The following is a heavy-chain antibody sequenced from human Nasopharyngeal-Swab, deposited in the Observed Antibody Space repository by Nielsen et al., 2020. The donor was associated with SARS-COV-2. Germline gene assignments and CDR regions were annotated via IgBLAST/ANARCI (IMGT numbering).Heavy chain of an antibody. J-gene: IGHJ6*02. CDR3: ARTVSYYYGMDV. V-gene: IGHV3-33*08. CDR1: GFTFNYFG. Sequence: RGSLRLSCAASGFTFNYFGMHWVRQAPGKGLEWVAVIWYDGSNTYYADSVKGRFTISRDNSKNTLYLQMNSLRAEDTAVYYCARTVSYYYGMDVWGQGTTVTVSS. CDR2: IWYDGSNT. D-gene: IGHD4-17*01.